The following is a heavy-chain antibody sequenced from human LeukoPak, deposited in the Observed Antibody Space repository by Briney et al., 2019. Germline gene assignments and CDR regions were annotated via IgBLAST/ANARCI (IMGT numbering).Heavy chain of an antibody. J-gene: IGHJ4*02. V-gene: IGHV3-7*04. CDR1: GSTLSEFW. CDR3: VGGYGWLPDY. CDR2: IKQDGREK. Sequence: GGPLRLSCAASGSTLSEFWMNWVRQAPGKGLEWVANIKQDGREKNYADSVKGRFTISRDNAKNSAYLQMNNLRVDDTAVYYCVGGYGWLPDYWGQGTLVTVSS. D-gene: IGHD6-19*01.